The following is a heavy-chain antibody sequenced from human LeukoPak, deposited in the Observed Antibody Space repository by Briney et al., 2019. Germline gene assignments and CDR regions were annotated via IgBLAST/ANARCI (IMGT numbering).Heavy chain of an antibody. J-gene: IGHJ4*02. CDR1: GVSISSGGYH. D-gene: IGHD3-16*01. CDR3: ARITSYTHGGFDC. V-gene: IGHV4-31*03. CDR2: IYYSGST. Sequence: SETLSLPCTVSGVSISSGGYHWVWLRQHPGKGRVWIVYIYYSGSTYYSPSFKSRVTISVDTSKNQFSLRLSSVTAADTAVYYCARITSYTHGGFDCWGQGTLVTVSS.